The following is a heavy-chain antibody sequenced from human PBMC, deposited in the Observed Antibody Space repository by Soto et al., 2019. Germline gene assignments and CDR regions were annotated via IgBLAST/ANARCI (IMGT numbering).Heavy chain of an antibody. D-gene: IGHD4-17*01. CDR2: ISGSGGST. J-gene: IGHJ2*01. CDR1: GFTFSSYA. V-gene: IGHV3-23*01. Sequence: EVQLLESGGGLVQPGGSLRLSCAASGFTFSSYAMSWVRQAPGKGLEWVSAISGSGGSTYYADSVKGRFTISRDNSKNTLYLQMNSLRAEDTAVYYCAKVFAAVTTGGGWYFDLWGRGTLVTVSS. CDR3: AKVFAAVTTGGGWYFDL.